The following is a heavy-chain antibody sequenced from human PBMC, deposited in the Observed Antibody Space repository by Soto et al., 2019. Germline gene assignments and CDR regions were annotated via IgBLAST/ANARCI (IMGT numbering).Heavy chain of an antibody. CDR2: ISYSGRT. D-gene: IGHD3-22*01. CDR1: GGSISSSSYY. CDR3: ARSPPGTVVVVYWYFDL. Sequence: QLQLQESGPGLVKPSETLSLTCTVSGGSISSSSYYWGWIRQPPGKGPEWIGSISYSGRTYYNPYLKTRVTISIDTSKNQFSLKLSSVTAAHTAVYYCARSPPGTVVVVYWYFDLWGRGTLVTVSS. J-gene: IGHJ2*01. V-gene: IGHV4-39*01.